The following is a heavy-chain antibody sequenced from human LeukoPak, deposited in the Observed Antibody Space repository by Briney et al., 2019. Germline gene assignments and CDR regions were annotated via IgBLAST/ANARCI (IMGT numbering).Heavy chain of an antibody. V-gene: IGHV1-69*05. D-gene: IGHD3-22*01. CDR3: ARRGDYDSSGYYYGFDY. J-gene: IGHJ4*02. CDR2: IIPIFGTA. Sequence: SVKVSCKASGGTFSSYAISWVRQAPGQGLEWMGGIIPIFGTANYAQKFQGRVTITTDDSTSTAYMELSSLRSEDTAVYYCARRGDYDSSGYYYGFDYWGQGTLVTVSS. CDR1: GGTFSSYA.